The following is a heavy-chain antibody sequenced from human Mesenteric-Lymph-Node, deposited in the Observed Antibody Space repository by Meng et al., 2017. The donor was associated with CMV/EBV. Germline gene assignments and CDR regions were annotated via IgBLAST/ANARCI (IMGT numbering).Heavy chain of an antibody. CDR1: FTLSSYA. CDR2: ISASGETT. J-gene: IGHJ4*02. V-gene: IGHV3-23*01. Sequence: FTLSSYAMGWVRKGPGKGLEWVSTISASGETTYYADSVKSRFIISRDNSKSTLYLQMNSLRAEDTAVYYCTKRGGIYYDSATYSVVDYWGQGTLVTVSS. D-gene: IGHD3-10*01. CDR3: TKRGGIYYDSATYSVVDY.